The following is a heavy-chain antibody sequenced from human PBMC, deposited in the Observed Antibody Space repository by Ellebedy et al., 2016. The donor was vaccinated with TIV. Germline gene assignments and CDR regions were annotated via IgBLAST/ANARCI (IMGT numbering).Heavy chain of an antibody. Sequence: SETLSLTCTVSGYSVSSDDYYWTWIRQPPGKGLEWIGYIFHSESTYYNPSLKSRVTISVDTSKNQFSLKLNSVTAADTALYYCARGVVVTATYAFDIWGQGTMVTVSS. CDR2: IFHSEST. J-gene: IGHJ3*02. CDR1: GYSVSSDDYY. V-gene: IGHV4-30-4*01. D-gene: IGHD2-21*02. CDR3: ARGVVVTATYAFDI.